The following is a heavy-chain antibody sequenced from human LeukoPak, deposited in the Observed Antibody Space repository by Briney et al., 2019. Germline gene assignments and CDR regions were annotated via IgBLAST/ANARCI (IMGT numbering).Heavy chain of an antibody. CDR2: ISYDGYKR. V-gene: IGHV3-30*18. J-gene: IGHJ5*02. CDR1: GFTFTSYG. CDR3: AKSRSRNMITFGGVQNWFDP. Sequence: GGSLRLSCAASGFTFTSYGMHWVRQAPGKGLEWVAVISYDGYKRYYAASVKGRFTISRDHSKYPLYLQINSLRGEDTAVYYCAKSRSRNMITFGGVQNWFDPWGQGTLVTVSS. D-gene: IGHD3-16*01.